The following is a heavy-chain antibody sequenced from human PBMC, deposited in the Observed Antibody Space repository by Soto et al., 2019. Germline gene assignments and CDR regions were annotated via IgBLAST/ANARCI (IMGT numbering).Heavy chain of an antibody. CDR1: GGTFSSYA. CDR2: IIPIFGTA. Sequence: QVQLVQSGAEVKKPGSSVKVSCKASGGTFSSYAISWVRQAPGQGLEWMGGIIPIFGTANYAQKFQGRVTITADDSTSTAYMELSSLRSEDTAVYYCASTDIVLVPAAMRADYYYGMDVWGQGTTVTVSS. CDR3: ASTDIVLVPAAMRADYYYGMDV. V-gene: IGHV1-69*12. J-gene: IGHJ6*02. D-gene: IGHD2-2*01.